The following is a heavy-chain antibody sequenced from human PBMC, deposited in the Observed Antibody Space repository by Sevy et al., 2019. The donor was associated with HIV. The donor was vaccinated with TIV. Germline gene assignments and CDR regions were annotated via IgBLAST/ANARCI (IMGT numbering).Heavy chain of an antibody. CDR1: GFTFNNYA. CDR3: VKEELRPDGYWYFDV. CDR2: INSNGRNT. Sequence: GGSLRLSCLASGFTFNNYALHWVRQAPGKRLEYVSAINSNGRNTYYADSVIGRFTISRDKSKNTLYLQMSSLRIEDTAVYYGVKEELRPDGYWYFDVWGRDTLVTVSA. D-gene: IGHD1-26*01. V-gene: IGHV3-64D*06. J-gene: IGHJ2*01.